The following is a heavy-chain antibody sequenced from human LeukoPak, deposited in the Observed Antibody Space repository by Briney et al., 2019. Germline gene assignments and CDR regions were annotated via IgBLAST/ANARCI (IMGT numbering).Heavy chain of an antibody. V-gene: IGHV4-4*07. Sequence: SETLSLTCTVSGGSISSYYWSWIRQPAGKGLEWIGRIDTSGNTNYKPSLKSRVTMSVDTSKNQFSLKLSSVTAADTAVYYCARTTEGYAGGPGYSYYYMDVRGKGTTATVSS. D-gene: IGHD5-12*01. CDR1: GGSISSYY. J-gene: IGHJ6*03. CDR3: ARTTEGYAGGPGYSYYYMDV. CDR2: IDTSGNT.